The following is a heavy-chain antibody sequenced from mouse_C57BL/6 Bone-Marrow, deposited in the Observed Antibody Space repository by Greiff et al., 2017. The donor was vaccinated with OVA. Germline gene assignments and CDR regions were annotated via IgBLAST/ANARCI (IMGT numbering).Heavy chain of an antibody. J-gene: IGHJ3*01. CDR2: FYPGSGSI. CDR1: GYTFTEYT. V-gene: IGHV1-62-2*01. Sequence: QVHVKQSGAELVKPGASVKLSCKASGYTFTEYTIHWVKQRSGQGLEWIGWFYPGSGSIKYNEKFKDKATLTADKSSSTVYMELSRLTSEDSAVYFCARDEDWGRGSSYLAWFADWGQGTLVTVAA. CDR3: ARDEDWGRGSSYLAWFAD. D-gene: IGHD1-1*01.